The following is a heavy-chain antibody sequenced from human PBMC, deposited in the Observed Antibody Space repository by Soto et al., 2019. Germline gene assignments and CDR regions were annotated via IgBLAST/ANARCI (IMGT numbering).Heavy chain of an antibody. Sequence: PGGSLRLSCAASGFNFRNYAMHWVRQAPGKGLEWVAVIWSDGSEKYYGASVKGRVTISRDNFKNTVSLQMNSLRGEDTAVYYCAKDPSGDFWSGYYSSWLDPWGQGTLVTVSS. CDR3: AKDPSGDFWSGYYSSWLDP. V-gene: IGHV3-33*06. J-gene: IGHJ5*02. D-gene: IGHD3-3*01. CDR2: IWSDGSEK. CDR1: GFNFRNYA.